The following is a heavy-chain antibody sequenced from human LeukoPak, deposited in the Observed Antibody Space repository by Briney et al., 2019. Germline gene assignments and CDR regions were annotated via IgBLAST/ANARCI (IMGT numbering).Heavy chain of an antibody. J-gene: IGHJ4*02. CDR3: ARGGSIVVVVAAMDL. CDR1: GFTFSSYA. D-gene: IGHD2-15*01. CDR2: ISYDGSNK. V-gene: IGHV3-30-3*01. Sequence: PGGSLRLSCAACGFTFSSYAMHWVRQAPGKGLEWVAVISYDGSNKYYADSVKGRFTISRDNSKNTLYLQMNSLRAEDTAVYYCARGGSIVVVVAAMDLWGQGTLVTVSS.